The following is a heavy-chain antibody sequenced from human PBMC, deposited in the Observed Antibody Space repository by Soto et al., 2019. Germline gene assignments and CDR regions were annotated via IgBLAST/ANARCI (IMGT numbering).Heavy chain of an antibody. CDR1: GFTFSNSA. J-gene: IGHJ4*02. CDR3: AKAVGPTAPSSRVFDC. CDR2: ISGGGDST. D-gene: IGHD1-26*01. V-gene: IGHV3-23*01. Sequence: PGGSLRLSCAASGFTFSNSAMNWVRQAPGKGLEWVAIISGGGDSTYYADSVKGRFSISRDNSRNTLYLQMGNLRADDTALYYCAKAVGPTAPSSRVFDCWGQGTLVTVSS.